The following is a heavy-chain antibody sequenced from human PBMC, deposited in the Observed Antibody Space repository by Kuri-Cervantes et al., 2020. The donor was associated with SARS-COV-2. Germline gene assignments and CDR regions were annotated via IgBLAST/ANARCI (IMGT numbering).Heavy chain of an antibody. CDR3: ARDIYNWNDERGYYYYGMDV. CDR1: GYTLTELS. V-gene: IGHV1-24*01. D-gene: IGHD1-20*01. CDR2: FDPEDGET. J-gene: IGHJ6*02. Sequence: ASVNDSCKVSGYTLTELSMHWVRQAPGKGLEWMGGFDPEDGETIYAQKFRGRVTMTEDTSTDTAYMELSSLRAEDTAVYYCARDIYNWNDERGYYYYGMDVWGQGTTVTVSS.